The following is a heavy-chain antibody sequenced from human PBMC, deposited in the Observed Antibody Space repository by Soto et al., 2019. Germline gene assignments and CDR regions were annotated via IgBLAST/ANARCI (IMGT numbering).Heavy chain of an antibody. J-gene: IGHJ4*02. CDR1: GGSISSSSYY. CDR2: VYNRGST. D-gene: IGHD3-22*01. V-gene: IGHV4-39*01. CDR3: ARFPRDYDSSGYYLPEDY. Sequence: SETLSLTCTVYGGSISSSSYYWGWIRQPPGRGLEWIGSVYNRGSTHYKSSLKSRVTISVDTSKNQFSLNLSSVTAADTAVYHCARFPRDYDSSGYYLPEDYWGQGTLVTVSS.